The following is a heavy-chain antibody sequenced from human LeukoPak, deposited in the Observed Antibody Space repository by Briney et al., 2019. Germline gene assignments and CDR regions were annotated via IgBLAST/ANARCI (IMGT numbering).Heavy chain of an antibody. CDR1: GDTFTGSF. CDR3: ARADPVGY. J-gene: IGHJ4*02. CDR2: INSNTGGT. Sequence: GASVKVSCKASGDTFTGSFMHWVRQAPGQGVEWMGWINSNTGGTKFAQKFQGRVTMTRDTSISTAYMELSSLRSDDTAVYYCARADPVGYWGQGTQVTVSS. V-gene: IGHV1-2*02.